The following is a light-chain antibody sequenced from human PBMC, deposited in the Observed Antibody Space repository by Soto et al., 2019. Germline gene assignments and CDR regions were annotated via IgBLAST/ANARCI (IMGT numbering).Light chain of an antibody. CDR2: GNS. CDR3: QSYDSSLSGWV. J-gene: IGLJ3*02. CDR1: SSNIGAGYD. Sequence: QSVLTQPPSVSGAPGQRVTISCTGSSSNIGAGYDVHWYQQFPGTAPKLLIYGNSNRPSGVPDRFSGSKSGTSASLAITGLQAADEDDYYCQSYDSSLSGWVFGGGTKLTVL. V-gene: IGLV1-40*01.